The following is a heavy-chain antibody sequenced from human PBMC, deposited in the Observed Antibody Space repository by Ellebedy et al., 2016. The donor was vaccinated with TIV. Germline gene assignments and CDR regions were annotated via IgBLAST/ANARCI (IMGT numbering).Heavy chain of an antibody. Sequence: GESLKISCGASGFSFRSYWMTWVRQAPGKGLEWVANINQDGSDKYYVDSVKGRFTIARDNAKNSLYLQMNSLRADDTAVYYCATDGSYGDYLSPAHAFENWGQGTVVIVSS. CDR3: ATDGSYGDYLSPAHAFEN. J-gene: IGHJ3*02. CDR1: GFSFRSYW. CDR2: INQDGSDK. D-gene: IGHD4-17*01. V-gene: IGHV3-7*01.